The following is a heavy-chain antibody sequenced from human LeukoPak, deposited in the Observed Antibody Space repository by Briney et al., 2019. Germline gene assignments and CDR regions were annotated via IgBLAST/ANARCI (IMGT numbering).Heavy chain of an antibody. CDR1: GFTFSSYG. Sequence: PGGFLRLSCAASGFTFSSYGMHWVRQAPGKGLEWVAVISYDGSNKYYADSVKGRFTISRDNSKNTLYLQMNSLRAEDTAVYYCAKDPSSWYRHDAFDIWGQGTMVTVSS. D-gene: IGHD6-13*01. J-gene: IGHJ3*02. CDR3: AKDPSSWYRHDAFDI. V-gene: IGHV3-30*18. CDR2: ISYDGSNK.